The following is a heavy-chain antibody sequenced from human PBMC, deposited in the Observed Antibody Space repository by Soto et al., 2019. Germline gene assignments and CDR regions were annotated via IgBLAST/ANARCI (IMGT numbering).Heavy chain of an antibody. CDR1: GYTFTSYA. Sequence: QVQLVQSGAEVKKPGASVKVSCKASGYTFTSYAMHWVRQAPGQRLEWIGWINAGNGNTKYSQKFHGRVTITRDTSASTAYMELSSLRSEDTAVYYCARDLYYYDSSGYGRYYGMDVWGQGTTVTVSS. CDR3: ARDLYYYDSSGYGRYYGMDV. D-gene: IGHD3-22*01. J-gene: IGHJ6*02. CDR2: INAGNGNT. V-gene: IGHV1-3*01.